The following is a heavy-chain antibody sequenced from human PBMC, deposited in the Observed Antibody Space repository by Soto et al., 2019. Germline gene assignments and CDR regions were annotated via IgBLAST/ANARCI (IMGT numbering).Heavy chain of an antibody. Sequence: WASLKVSCKTSGYTFTNYYMRCVRHTPGQGPEWIGVINPSGGTTTYAQKFQGRVTMARDTSTSTVYMEVSSLRSEDTAVYYCAREAVNYYNGMHVWGQGTTVTVSS. D-gene: IGHD3-10*01. CDR3: AREAVNYYNGMHV. J-gene: IGHJ6*02. V-gene: IGHV1-46*01. CDR1: GYTFTNYY. CDR2: INPSGGTT.